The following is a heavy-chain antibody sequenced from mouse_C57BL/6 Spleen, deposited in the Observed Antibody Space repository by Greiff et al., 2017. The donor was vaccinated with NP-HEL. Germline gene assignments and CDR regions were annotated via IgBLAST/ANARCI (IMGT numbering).Heavy chain of an antibody. D-gene: IGHD2-1*01. Sequence: EVQLQQSGPGLVKPSPSLSLTCSVTGYSITSGYYWNWIRQFPGNKLEWMGYISYDGSNNYNPSLKNRISITRDTSKNQFFLKLNSVTTEDTATYYCAREVYYGNSGWAMDYWGQGTSVTVSS. J-gene: IGHJ4*01. CDR2: ISYDGSN. CDR1: GYSITSGYY. CDR3: AREVYYGNSGWAMDY. V-gene: IGHV3-6*01.